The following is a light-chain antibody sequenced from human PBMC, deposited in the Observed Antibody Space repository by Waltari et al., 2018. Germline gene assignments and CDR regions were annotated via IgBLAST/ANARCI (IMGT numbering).Light chain of an antibody. J-gene: IGLJ3*02. V-gene: IGLV3-21*04. CDR1: NIGSKS. CDR2: YDS. CDR3: QVWDDVTDSGV. Sequence: YVLTQPPSVSVDPGKTARLTCGGENIGSKSVNWYQQKPGQAPVLVMFYDSERPSQIPVRFSGSNSGNTATLTIGWVEAGDEADYHCQVWDDVTDSGVFGGGTKLTVL.